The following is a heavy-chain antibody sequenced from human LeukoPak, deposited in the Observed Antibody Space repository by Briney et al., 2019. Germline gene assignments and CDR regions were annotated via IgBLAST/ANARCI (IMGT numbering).Heavy chain of an antibody. CDR2: INPNSGGT. J-gene: IGHJ5*02. V-gene: IGHV1-2*02. D-gene: IGHD1-26*01. Sequence: ASVKVSCKASGYTFTGYYVRWVRQAPGQGLEWMGWINPNSGGTNYAQKFQGRVTMTRDTSISTAYMELSRLRSDDTAVYYCARGGGPRYQVFDPWGQGTLVTVSS. CDR3: ARGGGPRYQVFDP. CDR1: GYTFTGYY.